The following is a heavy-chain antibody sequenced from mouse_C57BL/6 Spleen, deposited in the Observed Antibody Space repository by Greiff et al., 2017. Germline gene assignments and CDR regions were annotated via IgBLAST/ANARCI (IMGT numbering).Heavy chain of an antibody. V-gene: IGHV1-7*01. CDR3: ARGEFGYYYFDY. Sequence: QVQLQQSGAELAKPGASVKLSCKASGYTFTSYWMHWVKQRPGQGLEWIGYINPSSGYSKSNQKFKDKATLTADKSSSTAYMQLSSLTYEDSAVYYCARGEFGYYYFDYWGQGTTLTVSS. D-gene: IGHD2-3*01. CDR1: GYTFTSYW. CDR2: INPSSGYS. J-gene: IGHJ2*01.